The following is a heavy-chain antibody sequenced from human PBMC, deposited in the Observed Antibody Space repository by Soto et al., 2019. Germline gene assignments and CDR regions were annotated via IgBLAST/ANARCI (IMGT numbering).Heavy chain of an antibody. V-gene: IGHV5-51*01. CDR2: IYPGDSDT. J-gene: IGHJ3*02. CDR3: ARGEPDDYAFDI. D-gene: IGHD3-16*01. CDR1: GYSFTSYW. Sequence: RASVKVSCKGSGYSFTSYWIGWVRQMPGKGLEWMGIIYPGDSDTRYSPSFQGQVTISADKSISTAYLQWSSLKASDTAMYYCARGEPDDYAFDIWGQGTMVTVSS.